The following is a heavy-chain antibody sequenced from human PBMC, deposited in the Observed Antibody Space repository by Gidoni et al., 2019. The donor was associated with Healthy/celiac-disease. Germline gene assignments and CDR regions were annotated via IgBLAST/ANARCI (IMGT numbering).Heavy chain of an antibody. CDR1: GGSISSYY. J-gene: IGHJ4*02. CDR3: ARESQGAWFGELF. D-gene: IGHD3-10*01. V-gene: IGHV4-59*01. Sequence: QVQLQESGPGLVKPSETLSLTCTVSGGSISSYYWSWIRQPPGKGLEWIGYIYYSGSTNYNPSLKIRATISVDTSKNQFSLKLSSVTAADTAVYYCARESQGAWFGELFWGQGTLVTVSS. CDR2: IYYSGST.